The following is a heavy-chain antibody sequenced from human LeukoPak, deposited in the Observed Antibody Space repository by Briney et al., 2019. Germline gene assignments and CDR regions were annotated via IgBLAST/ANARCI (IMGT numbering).Heavy chain of an antibody. CDR1: GYDFSSYW. V-gene: IGHV5-51*01. CDR2: IYPGDSDT. CDR3: ARASRDGYNQNFDY. J-gene: IGHJ4*02. Sequence: GESLKISCKGSGYDFSSYWIGWVRQMPGKGLEWMGIIYPGDSDTRYSPSFQGQVTFSADSSTSTAYLQWSSLRASDTAMYYCARASRDGYNQNFDYWGQGTLVTVSS. D-gene: IGHD5-24*01.